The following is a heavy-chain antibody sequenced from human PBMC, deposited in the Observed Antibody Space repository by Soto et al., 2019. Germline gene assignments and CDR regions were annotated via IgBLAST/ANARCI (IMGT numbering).Heavy chain of an antibody. J-gene: IGHJ5*02. D-gene: IGHD1-1*01. CDR1: GGSFSGYY. CDR2: INHSGST. Sequence: SETLSLTCAVYGGSFSGYYWSWIRQPPGKGLEWIGEINHSGSTNYNPSLKSRVTISVDTSKNQFSLKLSSVTAADTAVYYCARMGQLERRGYWFDPWGQGTLVTVSS. V-gene: IGHV4-34*01. CDR3: ARMGQLERRGYWFDP.